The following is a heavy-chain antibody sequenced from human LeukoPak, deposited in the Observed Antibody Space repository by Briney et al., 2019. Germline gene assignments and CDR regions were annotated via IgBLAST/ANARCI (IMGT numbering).Heavy chain of an antibody. CDR3: ARATLATINN. Sequence: SETLSLTCTVSGGSISSYYWSWIRQPPGKGLEWMGYIYYSGSTNYNPSLKSRVTISVDTSKNQFSLKLSSVTAADTAVYYCARATLATINNWGQGTLVTVSS. D-gene: IGHD5-12*01. J-gene: IGHJ4*02. CDR2: IYYSGST. V-gene: IGHV4-59*01. CDR1: GGSISSYY.